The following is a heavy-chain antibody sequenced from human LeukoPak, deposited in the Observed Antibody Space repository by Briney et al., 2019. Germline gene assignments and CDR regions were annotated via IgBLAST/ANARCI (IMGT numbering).Heavy chain of an antibody. CDR2: INHSGST. D-gene: IGHD4-17*01. CDR3: GNYGDYG. V-gene: IGHV4-34*01. CDR1: GGSFSGYY. Sequence: SETLSLTCAVYGGSFSGYYWSWIRQPPGKGLEWIGEINHSGSTNYNPSLKSRVTISVDTSKIQFSLKLSSVTAADTAVYYCGNYGDYGWGQGTLVTVSS. J-gene: IGHJ4*02.